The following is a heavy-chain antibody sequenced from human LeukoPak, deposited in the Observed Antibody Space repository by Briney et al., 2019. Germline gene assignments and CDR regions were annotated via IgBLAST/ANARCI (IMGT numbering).Heavy chain of an antibody. Sequence: ASVKVSCKASGYTFTGYYIHWVRQAPGQGLEWMGFINPNTGGTSYAQKFQARVTMTRDTSVSTAYMELSGLRSDDTAVYYCARRYDFWSGYPTDFDYWGQGTLVTV. CDR3: ARRYDFWSGYPTDFDY. CDR1: GYTFTGYY. J-gene: IGHJ4*02. D-gene: IGHD3-3*01. CDR2: INPNTGGT. V-gene: IGHV1-2*02.